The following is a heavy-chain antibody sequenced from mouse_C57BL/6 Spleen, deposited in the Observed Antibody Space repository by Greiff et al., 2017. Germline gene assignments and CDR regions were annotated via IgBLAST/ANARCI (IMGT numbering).Heavy chain of an antibody. CDR3: ARSSYDYGGYYALDY. D-gene: IGHD2-4*01. V-gene: IGHV1-64*01. CDR2: IHPNSGST. Sequence: QVQLQQPGAELVKPGASVKLSCKASGYTFTSYWMHWVKQRPGQGLEWIGMIHPNSGSTNYNEKFKSKATLTVDKSSSTAYMQLSSLTSEDSAVYDCARSSYDYGGYYALDYWGQGTSVTVSS. J-gene: IGHJ4*01. CDR1: GYTFTSYW.